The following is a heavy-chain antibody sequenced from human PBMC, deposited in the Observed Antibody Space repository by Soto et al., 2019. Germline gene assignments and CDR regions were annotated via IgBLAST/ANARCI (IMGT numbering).Heavy chain of an antibody. CDR2: IYSGGST. J-gene: IGHJ3*02. CDR3: ARVAYDYIWGSYRSHDAFDI. CDR1: GFTVSSNY. V-gene: IGHV3-53*04. Sequence: GGSLRLSCAASGFTVSSNYMSWVRQAPGKGLEWVSVIYSGGSTYYADSVKGRFTISRHNSKNTLYLQMNSLRAEDTAVYYCARVAYDYIWGSYRSHDAFDIWGQGTMVTVSS. D-gene: IGHD3-16*02.